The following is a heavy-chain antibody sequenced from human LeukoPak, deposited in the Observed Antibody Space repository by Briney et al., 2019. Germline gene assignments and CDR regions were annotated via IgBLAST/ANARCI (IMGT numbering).Heavy chain of an antibody. CDR2: FDPEDGET. CDR3: ASPRDGYNTFDY. D-gene: IGHD5-24*01. V-gene: IGHV1-24*01. Sequence: ASVKVSCKVSGYTLTELSMHWVRQAPGKGLEWMGGFDPEDGETIYAQKFQGRVTMTEDTSTDTAYMELSSLRSEDTAVYYCASPRDGYNTFDYWGQGTLVTVSS. CDR1: GYTLTELS. J-gene: IGHJ4*02.